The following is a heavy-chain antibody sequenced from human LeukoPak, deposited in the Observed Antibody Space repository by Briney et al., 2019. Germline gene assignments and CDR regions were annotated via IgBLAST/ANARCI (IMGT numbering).Heavy chain of an antibody. CDR2: ISSSSSYI. CDR3: ARDSGYSGYGFDY. V-gene: IGHV3-21*01. Sequence: GGSLRLSCAASGFTFSSYSMNWVRQAPGKGLEWVSSISSSSSYIYYADPVKGRFTISRDNAKNSLYLQMNSLRAEDTAVYYCARDSGYSGYGFDYWGQGTLVTVSS. CDR1: GFTFSSYS. J-gene: IGHJ4*02. D-gene: IGHD5-12*01.